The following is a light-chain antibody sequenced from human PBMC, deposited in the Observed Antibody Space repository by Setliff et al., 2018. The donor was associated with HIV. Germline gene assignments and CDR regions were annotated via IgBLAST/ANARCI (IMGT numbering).Light chain of an antibody. Sequence: LTQPASVSGSPGQSITISCTGTSSDVGVYKYVSWYQQHPGKAPKLMIYEVTNRPSGVSNRFSGSKSGNTASLTISGVQAEDEADYYCSSYTSSSTLVFGTGTKVTVL. V-gene: IGLV2-14*01. CDR1: SSDVGVYKY. CDR3: SSYTSSSTLV. CDR2: EVT. J-gene: IGLJ1*01.